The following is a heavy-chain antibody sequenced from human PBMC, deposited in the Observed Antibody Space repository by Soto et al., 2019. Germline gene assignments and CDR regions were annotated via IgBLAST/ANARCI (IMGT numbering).Heavy chain of an antibody. D-gene: IGHD4-4*01. J-gene: IGHJ4*02. CDR2: ITAYSADT. V-gene: IGHV1-18*01. CDR1: GYVFNTYG. CDR3: ARDGSLAGNYEY. Sequence: QVQLVQSGAEVKRPGASVKVSCRASGYVFNTYGLSWVRQAPGQGLERMGWITAYSADTNYAQKFKGRVTMTIDTSTNTAYMELRSLRSDDTALYFCARDGSLAGNYEYWGQGTLVTVSS.